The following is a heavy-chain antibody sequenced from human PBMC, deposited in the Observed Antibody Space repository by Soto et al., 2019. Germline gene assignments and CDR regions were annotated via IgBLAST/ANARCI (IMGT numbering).Heavy chain of an antibody. CDR3: AGGGQYCTNGVCYLDAFDI. CDR2: IYYSGST. Sequence: PSETLSLTCTVSGGSISSYYWSWIRQPPGKGLEWIGYIYYSGSTNYNPSLKSRVTISVDTSKNQFSLKLSSVTAADTAVYYCAGGGQYCTNGVCYLDAFDIWGQGTMVTVSS. J-gene: IGHJ3*02. CDR1: GGSISSYY. V-gene: IGHV4-59*01. D-gene: IGHD2-8*01.